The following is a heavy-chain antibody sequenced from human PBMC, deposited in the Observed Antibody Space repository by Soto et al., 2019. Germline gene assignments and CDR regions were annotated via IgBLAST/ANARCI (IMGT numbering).Heavy chain of an antibody. CDR1: GFTFSSNA. Sequence: EVQLLESGGGLVQPGGSLRLSCVASGFTFSSNAMSWVRQAPGKGLEWVSQITSGSGGGTYYADSVKGRFTISRDNAKNTLYMQMNSLSVEDTALYYCGKGTWGAFAIWGHGTLVTVSS. CDR2: TSGSGGGT. J-gene: IGHJ3*02. V-gene: IGHV3-23*01. CDR3: GKGTWGAFAI. D-gene: IGHD1-26*01.